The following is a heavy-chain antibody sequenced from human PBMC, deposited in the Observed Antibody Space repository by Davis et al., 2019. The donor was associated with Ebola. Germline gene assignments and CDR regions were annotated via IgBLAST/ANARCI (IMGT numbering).Heavy chain of an antibody. Sequence: LSLTCAASGFTFSSYVMNWVRQAPGKGLEWVSSMSGTGRPTFYADSVRGRFTISRDNSKNTLYLQLNSLRADDTAVYYCARMNGAYSNYLDYWGQGTLVTVSS. D-gene: IGHD4-11*01. J-gene: IGHJ4*02. CDR2: MSGTGRPT. CDR3: ARMNGAYSNYLDY. V-gene: IGHV3-23*01. CDR1: GFTFSSYV.